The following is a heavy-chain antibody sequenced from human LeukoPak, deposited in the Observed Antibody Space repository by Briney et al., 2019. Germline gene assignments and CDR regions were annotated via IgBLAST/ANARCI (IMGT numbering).Heavy chain of an antibody. V-gene: IGHV1-2*02. Sequence: GASVKVSCKASGYPFDNFGLTWVRQAPGQGLAWMGWINHNSGGTNYAQKFQGRVTMTRDTSISTAYMELSRLRSDDTAVYYCARGPYYYDSSGYYYYAFDIWGQGTMVTVSS. CDR1: GYPFDNFG. D-gene: IGHD3-22*01. CDR3: ARGPYYYDSSGYYYYAFDI. CDR2: INHNSGGT. J-gene: IGHJ3*02.